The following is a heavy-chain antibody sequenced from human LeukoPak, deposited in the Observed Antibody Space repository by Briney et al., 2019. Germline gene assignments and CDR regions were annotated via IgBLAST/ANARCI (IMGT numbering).Heavy chain of an antibody. D-gene: IGHD1-7*01. V-gene: IGHV4-38-2*02. CDR3: ASEGLELISDY. Sequence: SETLSLTCTVSGYSISSGYYWGWIRQPPGKGLEWIGSIYHSGSTYYNPSLKSRVTISVDTSKNQFSLKLSSVTAADTAVYYCASEGLELISDYWGQGTLVTVSS. J-gene: IGHJ4*02. CDR1: GYSISSGYY. CDR2: IYHSGST.